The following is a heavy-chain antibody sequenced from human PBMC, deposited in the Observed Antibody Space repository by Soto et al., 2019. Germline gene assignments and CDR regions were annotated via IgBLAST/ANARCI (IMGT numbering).Heavy chain of an antibody. Sequence: QVQLQESGPGLVKPSQTLSLTCTVSGGSISSGDYYWSWIRQPPGKGLEWIGYIYYSGSTYYNPSLSRRMTISVDTSKNQSSLRLSSVTAADTAVYYCARATIVLVPAAMVSHWFDPWGQGTLVTVSS. V-gene: IGHV4-30-4*01. CDR3: ARATIVLVPAAMVSHWFDP. D-gene: IGHD2-2*01. CDR2: IYYSGST. J-gene: IGHJ5*02. CDR1: GGSISSGDYY.